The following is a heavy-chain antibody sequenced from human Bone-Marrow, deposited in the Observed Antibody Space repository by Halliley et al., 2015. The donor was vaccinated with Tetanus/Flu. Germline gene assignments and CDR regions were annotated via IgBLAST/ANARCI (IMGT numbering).Heavy chain of an antibody. CDR2: YGGTT. V-gene: IGHV3-49*02. J-gene: IGHJ4*02. D-gene: IGHD3-22*01. CDR3: TRDRPQTQNYYETSDYWE. Sequence: YGGTTEYAASVKGRFTISRDDSKSIVYLQMNSLITEDTAVYFCTRDRPQTQNYYETSDYWEGGQGTLVTVSS.